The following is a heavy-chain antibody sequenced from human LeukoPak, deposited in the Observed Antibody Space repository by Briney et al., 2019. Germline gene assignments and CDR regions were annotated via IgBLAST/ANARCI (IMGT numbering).Heavy chain of an antibody. CDR2: ISAYNGNT. V-gene: IGHV1-18*01. CDR1: GYTFTSYG. J-gene: IGHJ4*02. CDR3: ARDSLSNYYDSSGYNDFDY. D-gene: IGHD3-22*01. Sequence: ASVKVSCKASGYTFTSYGISWVRQAPGQGLEWMGWISAYNGNTNYAQKLQGRVTMTTDTSTSTAYMELRSLRSDDTAVYYCARDSLSNYYDSSGYNDFDYWGQGTLVTVSS.